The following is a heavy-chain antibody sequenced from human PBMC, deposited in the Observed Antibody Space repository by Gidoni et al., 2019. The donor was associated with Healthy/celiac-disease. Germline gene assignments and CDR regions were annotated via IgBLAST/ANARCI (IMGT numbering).Heavy chain of an antibody. Sequence: EVQLLESGGGLVQPGGSLRLACAASGFTFRSYAMRWVRQAPGKGLEWVSAISGSGGSTYYADSVKGRFTISRDNSKNTLYLQMNSLRAEDTAVYYCAKGGYDSSGYYWGQDYWGQGTLVTVSS. J-gene: IGHJ4*02. CDR3: AKGGYDSSGYYWGQDY. CDR2: ISGSGGST. D-gene: IGHD3-22*01. CDR1: GFTFRSYA. V-gene: IGHV3-23*01.